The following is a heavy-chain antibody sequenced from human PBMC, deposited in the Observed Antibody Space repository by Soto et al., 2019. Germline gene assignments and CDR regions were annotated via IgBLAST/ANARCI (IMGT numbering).Heavy chain of an antibody. V-gene: IGHV1-69*02. CDR3: ARRRGAFDI. J-gene: IGHJ3*02. CDR1: GGTFSSYT. D-gene: IGHD5-12*01. Sequence: QVQLVQSGAEVKKPGSSVKVSCKASGGTFSSYTISWVRQAPGQGLEWMRRIIPILGIANYAQKFQGRVKSTADKSTSNAYMALSSLGSEDTAVYYCARRRGAFDIWGQGAMVTVSS. CDR2: IIPILGIA.